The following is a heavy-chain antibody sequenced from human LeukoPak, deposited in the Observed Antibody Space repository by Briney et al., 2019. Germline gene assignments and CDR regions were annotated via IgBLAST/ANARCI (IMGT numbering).Heavy chain of an antibody. J-gene: IGHJ3*02. CDR2: MHGSGSP. Sequence: PSETLSLTCTVSGASVRSDHWNWIRQPPGKGLEWIAYMHGSGSPNYNPSLASRLTLSVDATENLLSLKLTSVTAADTAVYFCARDLSVNAFDIWGQGTLVTVSS. CDR3: ARDLSVNAFDI. D-gene: IGHD2/OR15-2a*01. CDR1: GASVRSDH. V-gene: IGHV4-59*02.